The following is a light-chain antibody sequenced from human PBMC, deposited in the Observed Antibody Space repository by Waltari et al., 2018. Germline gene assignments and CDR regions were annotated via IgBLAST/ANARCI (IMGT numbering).Light chain of an antibody. CDR3: QQYNTYWT. CDR2: NAS. V-gene: IGKV1-5*03. Sequence: DIQMTQSPSTRSESVGERVTINCRASQNIVTWLTWYQQKPGKAPKVLIYNASNLKSGVPSRFSGSGSGTEFTLTINSLQPDDFATYYCQQYNTYWTFGQGTKVEIK. J-gene: IGKJ1*01. CDR1: QNIVTW.